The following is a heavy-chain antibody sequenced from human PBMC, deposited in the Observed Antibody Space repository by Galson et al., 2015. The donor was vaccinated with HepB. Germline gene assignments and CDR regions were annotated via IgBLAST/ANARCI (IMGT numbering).Heavy chain of an antibody. CDR1: GYTFTSYG. CDR3: ARGISMIVVGGLLNPNDDAFDI. CDR2: ISAYIGNT. D-gene: IGHD3-22*01. J-gene: IGHJ3*02. V-gene: IGHV1-18*04. Sequence: SVKVSCKASGYTFTSYGISWVRQAPGQGLEWMGWISAYIGNTNYAQKLQGRVTMTTDTSTSTAYMELRSLRSDDTAVYYCARGISMIVVGGLLNPNDDAFDIWGQGTMVTVSS.